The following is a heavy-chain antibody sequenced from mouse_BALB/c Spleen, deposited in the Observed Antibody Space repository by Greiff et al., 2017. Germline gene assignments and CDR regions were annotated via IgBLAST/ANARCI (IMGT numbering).Heavy chain of an antibody. CDR1: GYSITSDYA. Sequence: EVQLQESGPGLVKPSQSLSLTCTVTGYSITSDYAWNWIRQFPGNKLEWMGYISYSGSTSYNPSLKSRISITRDTSKNQFFLQLNSVTTEDTATYYCATYYYGRDRFADWGQGTLVTVSA. J-gene: IGHJ3*01. CDR3: ATYYYGRDRFAD. D-gene: IGHD1-1*01. CDR2: ISYSGST. V-gene: IGHV3-2*02.